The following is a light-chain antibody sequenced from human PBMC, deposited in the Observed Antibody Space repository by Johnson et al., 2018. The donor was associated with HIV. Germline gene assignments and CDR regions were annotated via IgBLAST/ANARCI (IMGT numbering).Light chain of an antibody. CDR3: GTWASSLSAGV. J-gene: IGLJ1*01. CDR1: SSNIGNNY. CDR2: DNN. Sequence: QSVLTQPPSVSAAPGQKVTISCSGSSSNIGNNYVSWYQQLPGTAPKLLIYDNNKRPSGIPDRFSGSKSGTLATLGITGLQTGDEADYYCGTWASSLSAGVFGTGTQVTVL. V-gene: IGLV1-51*01.